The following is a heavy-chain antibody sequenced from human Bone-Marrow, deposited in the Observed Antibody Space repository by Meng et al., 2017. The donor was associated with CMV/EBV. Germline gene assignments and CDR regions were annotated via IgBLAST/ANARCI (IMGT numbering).Heavy chain of an antibody. CDR3: AKDMGYRSSSGGFAY. J-gene: IGHJ1*01. CDR1: GFTFDEYA. Sequence: GGSLRLSCAASGFTFDEYAMHWVRHAPGKGLEWVSGICWNSGSIGYADSMKGRFTISRDNAKNSLYLQMNSLRTEDTALYYCAKDMGYRSSSGGFAYWGQGTLVTVSS. D-gene: IGHD6-6*01. CDR2: ICWNSGSI. V-gene: IGHV3-9*01.